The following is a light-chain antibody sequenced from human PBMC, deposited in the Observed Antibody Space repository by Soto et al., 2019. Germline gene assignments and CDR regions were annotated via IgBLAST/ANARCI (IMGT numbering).Light chain of an antibody. V-gene: IGLV2-14*01. Sequence: QSALTQPASVSGSPGQSITIACTGTSSDVGGYKYVAWYQQHPDKAPKLIIFEVSNRPSGISNRFSGSKSGNTASLTISGIQDEDEADYYCASYSPSSTSVIFCRVTTLTVL. CDR3: ASYSPSSTSVI. CDR2: EVS. CDR1: SSDVGGYKY. J-gene: IGLJ2*01.